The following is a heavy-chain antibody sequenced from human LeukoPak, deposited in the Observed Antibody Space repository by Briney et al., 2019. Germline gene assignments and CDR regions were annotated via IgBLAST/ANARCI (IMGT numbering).Heavy chain of an antibody. CDR3: SGGGIAVIDY. Sequence: GGSLRLSCAASGFTVSNYYMSWVRQAPGKGLEWVSVIYSDGRTFYADSVKGRFSISRDNSKNTLYLQMNSLRAEDTAVYYCSGGGIAVIDYWGQGTLVTVSS. D-gene: IGHD3-16*02. CDR1: GFTVSNYY. V-gene: IGHV3-66*01. CDR2: IYSDGRT. J-gene: IGHJ4*02.